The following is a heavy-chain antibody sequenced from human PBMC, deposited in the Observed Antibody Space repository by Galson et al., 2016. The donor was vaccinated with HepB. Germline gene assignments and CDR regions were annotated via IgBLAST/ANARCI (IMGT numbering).Heavy chain of an antibody. CDR3: VRDRNYDFWSQQPDYWGQGTMTPDTSTRTAYMGLRGLGADETAVYYCVRDLNYDFWSQQPDY. J-gene: IGHJ4*02. D-gene: IGHD3-3*01. V-gene: IGHV1-18*01. Sequence: SVKVSCKASGYTFTTYGISWVRQAPGQGLEWMGWISAYSGNTNCAQKLQGRVTMTTDTSTRTAYMELRSLRSDDTAVYYCVRDRNYDFWSQQPDYWGQGTMTPDTSTRTAYMGLRGLGADETAVYYCVRDLNYDFWSQQPDYWGQGTLVTVSS. CDR2: ISAYSGNT. CDR1: GYTFTTYG.